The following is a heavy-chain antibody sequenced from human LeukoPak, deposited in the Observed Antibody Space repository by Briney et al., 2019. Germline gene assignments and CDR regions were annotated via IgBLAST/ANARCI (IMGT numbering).Heavy chain of an antibody. CDR1: GFTFSSYI. J-gene: IGHJ4*02. CDR3: ARRGIGGYDFDY. V-gene: IGHV3-21*01. Sequence: PGGSLRLSCAASGFTFSSYIMNWVRQAPGKGLEWVSSISSSSSYIYYADSVKGRFTISRDNAKNSLYLQMNSLGAEDTAVYYCARRGIGGYDFDYWGQGTLVTVSS. CDR2: ISSSSSYI. D-gene: IGHD5-12*01.